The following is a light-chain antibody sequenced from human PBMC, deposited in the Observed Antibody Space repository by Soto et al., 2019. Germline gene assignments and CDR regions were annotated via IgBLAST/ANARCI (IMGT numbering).Light chain of an antibody. J-gene: IGLJ1*01. CDR2: EVS. CDR3: ISFASGSTSGV. Sequence: QSALTQPASVSGSPGQSITISCTGTSSDVGGYDYVSWYQQHPGKAPKLIIFEVSNRPSGISNRFSGSKSGNTASLTISGLQADDEAAYYCISFASGSTSGVFGTGTQLTVL. V-gene: IGLV2-14*01. CDR1: SSDVGGYDY.